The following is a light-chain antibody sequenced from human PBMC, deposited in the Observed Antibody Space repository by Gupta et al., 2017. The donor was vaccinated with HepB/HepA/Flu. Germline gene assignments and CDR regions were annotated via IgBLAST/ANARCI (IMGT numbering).Light chain of an antibody. J-gene: IGKJ4*01. CDR1: QSVSSN. Sequence: EIVLTQSPATLSLSPGERATLSCWASQSVSSNLAWYQQKPGQAPRLLMYDASNRAAGIPARFSGSGSGTDFTLTISRLEPEDSAVYYCQQRNNWPLTFGGGTKVEIK. CDR3: QQRNNWPLT. CDR2: DAS. V-gene: IGKV3-11*01.